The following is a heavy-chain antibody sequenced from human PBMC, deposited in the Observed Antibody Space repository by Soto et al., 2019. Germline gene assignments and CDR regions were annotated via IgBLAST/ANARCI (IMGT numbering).Heavy chain of an antibody. Sequence: QVQLVQSGAEVKKPGASVKVSCKASGYTFTSYYLHWVRQAPGQGLEWIGMINPSGDSTTYAQKVQVRVLVTRDTSTNTLYIELTSLVSEDTAMYYCEREPYSSGWPFDYWGQGTLVTVSS. V-gene: IGHV1-46*01. CDR1: GYTFTSYY. D-gene: IGHD6-19*01. CDR2: INPSGDST. CDR3: EREPYSSGWPFDY. J-gene: IGHJ4*02.